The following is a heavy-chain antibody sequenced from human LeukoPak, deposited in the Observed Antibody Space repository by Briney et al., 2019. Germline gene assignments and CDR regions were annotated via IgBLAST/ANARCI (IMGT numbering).Heavy chain of an antibody. CDR3: AKDAQRGFDYSNSLEY. CDR1: GFTFSHFG. Sequence: GGSLRLSCAASGFTFSHFGFHWVRQAPGKGLEWVAVIWSDGANKYYGNSVKGRFTIHRDDSQNRVYLQMNNLRVDDTAIYFCAKDAQRGFDYSNSLEYWGQGSPVTVSS. D-gene: IGHD4-11*01. CDR2: IWSDGANK. J-gene: IGHJ4*02. V-gene: IGHV3-33*03.